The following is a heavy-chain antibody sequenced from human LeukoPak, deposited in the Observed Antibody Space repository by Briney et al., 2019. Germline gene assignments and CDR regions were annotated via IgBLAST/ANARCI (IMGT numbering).Heavy chain of an antibody. Sequence: GRSLRLSCAASGFTFSSYAMHWVRQAPGKGLEWVAVISYDGSNKYYADPVKGRFTISRDNSKNTLYLQMNSLRAEDTAVYYCARAYHPYYDFWSGYLTAHYYYMDVWGKGTTVTVSS. CDR3: ARAYHPYYDFWSGYLTAHYYYMDV. V-gene: IGHV3-30*01. J-gene: IGHJ6*03. CDR1: GFTFSSYA. CDR2: ISYDGSNK. D-gene: IGHD3-3*01.